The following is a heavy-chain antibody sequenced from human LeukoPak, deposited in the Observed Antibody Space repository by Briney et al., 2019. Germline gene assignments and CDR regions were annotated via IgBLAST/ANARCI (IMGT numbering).Heavy chain of an antibody. CDR1: GYTFTTYE. V-gene: IGHV1-18*01. Sequence: ASVKVSCKASGYTFTTYEISWVRQAPGQGLEWLGWISAYTGKTNYAQNFQGRVTLTTDTSTTTAYMELRSLNSDDTAVYYCARGRSTNYSLTWGSNYWGQGTLVTVSS. CDR3: ARGRSTNYSLTWGSNY. D-gene: IGHD2-15*01. CDR2: ISAYTGKT. J-gene: IGHJ4*02.